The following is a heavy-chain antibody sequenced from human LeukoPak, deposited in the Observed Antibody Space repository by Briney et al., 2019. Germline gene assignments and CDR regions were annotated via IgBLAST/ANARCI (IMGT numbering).Heavy chain of an antibody. D-gene: IGHD2-8*02. CDR3: ARAPYSTGRGYYFDY. V-gene: IGHV3-33*01. CDR2: IWYDGSNK. Sequence: GGSLRLSCAASGFTFSSYGMHWVRQAPGKGLEWVAVIWYDGSNKYYADSVKGRFTIPRDNAKNTLYMQMNSLRAEDTAVYYCARAPYSTGRGYYFDYWGQGTLVTVSS. J-gene: IGHJ4*02. CDR1: GFTFSSYG.